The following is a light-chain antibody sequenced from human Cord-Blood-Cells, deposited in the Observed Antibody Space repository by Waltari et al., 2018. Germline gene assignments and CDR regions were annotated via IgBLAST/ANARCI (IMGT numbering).Light chain of an antibody. Sequence: DIQMTQSPSSLSASVGDRVTITCQASQDISNYLNWYQQKPGKAPKLLIYDASNLETGVPSRFSGSGSGTDFTFTISSLQPGDIATYYCQQYDNLYTFGQGTKLEIK. V-gene: IGKV1-33*01. CDR1: QDISNY. CDR2: DAS. CDR3: QQYDNLYT. J-gene: IGKJ2*01.